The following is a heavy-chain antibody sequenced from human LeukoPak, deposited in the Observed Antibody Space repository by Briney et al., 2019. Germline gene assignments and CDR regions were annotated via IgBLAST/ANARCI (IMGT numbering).Heavy chain of an antibody. CDR3: ATSYCSSTSCYGLADYYYYSMDV. CDR2: FDPEDGET. CDR1: GYTLTELS. D-gene: IGHD2-2*01. Sequence: ASVKVSCTVSGYTLTELSMHWVRQAPGKGLEWMGGFDPEDGETIYAQKFQGRVTMTEDTSTDTAYMELSSLRSEDTAVYYCATSYCSSTSCYGLADYYYYSMDVWGQGTTVTVSS. V-gene: IGHV1-24*01. J-gene: IGHJ6*02.